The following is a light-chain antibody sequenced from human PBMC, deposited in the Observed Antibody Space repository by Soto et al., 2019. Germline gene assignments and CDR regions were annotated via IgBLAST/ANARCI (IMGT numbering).Light chain of an antibody. CDR3: CSYAGSYSYA. CDR1: SSDVGGFNS. V-gene: IGLV2-11*01. CDR2: HVN. Sequence: QSALTQPRSVSGSPGQSVTISCTGTSSDVGGFNSVSWYQQHPGKAPKLMIYHVNKRPSGVPDRFSGSKSGSTASLTISGLQAEDEADYYCCSYAGSYSYAFATGTKVTVL. J-gene: IGLJ1*01.